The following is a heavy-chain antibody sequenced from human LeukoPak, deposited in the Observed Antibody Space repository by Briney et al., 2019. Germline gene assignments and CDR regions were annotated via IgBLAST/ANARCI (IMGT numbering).Heavy chain of an antibody. CDR1: GFTLSSYW. CDR2: INSDGRTT. D-gene: IGHD6-19*01. CDR3: ARIRSGWYHDY. J-gene: IGHJ4*02. Sequence: GGSLRLPCAASGFTLSSYWMYWVRQAPGKGLVWVSRINSDGRTTRYADSVKGRFTISRDNAKNTLYLQMNSLRAEDTAVYYCARIRSGWYHDYWGQGTLVTASS. V-gene: IGHV3-74*01.